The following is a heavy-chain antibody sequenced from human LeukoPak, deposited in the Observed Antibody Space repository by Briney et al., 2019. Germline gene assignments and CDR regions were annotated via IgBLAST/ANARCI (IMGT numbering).Heavy chain of an antibody. CDR1: GHTFINYG. CDR2: TSDYMGNRNT. V-gene: IGHV1-18*01. D-gene: IGHD3-10*01. J-gene: IGHJ5*02. Sequence: ASVKVSCKASGHTFINYGIGWVRQAPGQGLEWMGWTSDYMGNRNTDYAQKFQGRVSMTTDSSTSTAYMELRNVRSDDTAMYYCARDMVVVLLWVGESSDSKDKWVDPWGQGTLVTVSS. CDR3: ARDMVVVLLWVGESSDSKDKWVDP.